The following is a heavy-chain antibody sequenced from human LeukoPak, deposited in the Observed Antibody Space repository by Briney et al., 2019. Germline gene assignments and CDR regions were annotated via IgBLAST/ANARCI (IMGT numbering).Heavy chain of an antibody. J-gene: IGHJ4*02. Sequence: RAGGSLRLSCAASGFTFSSYAMSWVRQAPGKGLEWVSAISGSGGSTYYAGSVKGRFTISRDNSKNTLYLQMNSLRAEDTAVYYCAKDYSGPYYYGSGSGYWGQGTLVTVSS. CDR3: AKDYSGPYYYGSGSGY. V-gene: IGHV3-23*01. CDR1: GFTFSSYA. D-gene: IGHD3-10*01. CDR2: ISGSGGST.